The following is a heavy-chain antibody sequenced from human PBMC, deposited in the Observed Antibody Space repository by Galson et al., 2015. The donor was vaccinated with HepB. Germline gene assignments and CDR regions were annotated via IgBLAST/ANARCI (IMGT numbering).Heavy chain of an antibody. CDR3: ATAAYYPSPVVVAAKSNYYYYGMAV. CDR2: FDPEDGET. J-gene: IGHJ6*02. D-gene: IGHD2-15*01. V-gene: IGHV1-24*01. CDR1: GYTLTELS. Sequence: SVKVSCKVSGYTLTELSMHWVRQAPGKGLEWMGGFDPEDGETIYAQKFQGRVTMTEDTSTDTAYMELSSLRSEDTAVYYCATAAYYPSPVVVAAKSNYYYYGMAVWGQGTTVTVSS.